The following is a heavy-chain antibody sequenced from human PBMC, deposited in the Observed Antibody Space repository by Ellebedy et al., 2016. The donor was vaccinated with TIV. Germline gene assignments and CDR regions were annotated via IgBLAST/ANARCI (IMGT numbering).Heavy chain of an antibody. CDR2: ISSSSSTI. V-gene: IGHV3-48*01. CDR3: AKDQGYCSGGSCHYYYYGMDV. Sequence: GESLKISCAASGFIFSSYSMNWVRQAPGKGLEWVSYISSSSSTIYYADSVKGRFTISRDNSKNTLYLQMNSLRAEDTAVYYCAKDQGYCSGGSCHYYYYGMDVWGQGTTVTVSS. CDR1: GFIFSSYS. J-gene: IGHJ6*02. D-gene: IGHD2-15*01.